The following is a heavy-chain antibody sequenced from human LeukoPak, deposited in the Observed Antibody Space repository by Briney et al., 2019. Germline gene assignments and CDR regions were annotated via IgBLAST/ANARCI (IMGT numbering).Heavy chain of an antibody. J-gene: IGHJ4*02. CDR3: ARAAAGFFDY. D-gene: IGHD6-13*01. V-gene: IGHV3-30-3*01. CDR1: GFTFSSYA. Sequence: GGSLRLSCAASGFTFSSYAMHWVRQAPGKGLEWVAVISYDGSNKYYADSVKGRFTISRDNSKNTLYLQMNSLRAEDTAVYYCARAAAGFFDYWGQGTLVTVSS. CDR2: ISYDGSNK.